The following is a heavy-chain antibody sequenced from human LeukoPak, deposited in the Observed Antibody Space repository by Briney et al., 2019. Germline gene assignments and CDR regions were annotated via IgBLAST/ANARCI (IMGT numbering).Heavy chain of an antibody. D-gene: IGHD4-17*01. J-gene: IGHJ5*02. V-gene: IGHV3-7*01. Sequence: GESLRLSCAASGFAFSSYWMNWVRQAPGKGLEWVALINPDGSQTNYVDSVKGRLTISRDNAENSLYLQMNSLRAEDTAVYYCARDLGYGALDPWGQGTLVTVSS. CDR1: GFAFSSYW. CDR2: INPDGSQT. CDR3: ARDLGYGALDP.